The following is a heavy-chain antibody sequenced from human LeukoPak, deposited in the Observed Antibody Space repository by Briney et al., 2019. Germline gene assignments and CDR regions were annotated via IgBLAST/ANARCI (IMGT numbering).Heavy chain of an antibody. CDR1: GYTFTSYY. D-gene: IGHD5-18*01. CDR2: INPSGGST. V-gene: IGHV1-46*01. Sequence: ASVTVSCKASGYTFTSYYMHWVRQAPGQGLEWMGIINPSGGSTIYAQKFQGRVTMTRDMSTRTVYMELSSLRSEDTAVYYCAFGTAMVTYHFDYWGQGTLVTVSS. CDR3: AFGTAMVTYHFDY. J-gene: IGHJ4*02.